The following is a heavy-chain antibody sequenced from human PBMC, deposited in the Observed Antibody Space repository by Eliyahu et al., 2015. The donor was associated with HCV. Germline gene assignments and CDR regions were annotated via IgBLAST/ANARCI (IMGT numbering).Heavy chain of an antibody. J-gene: IGHJ4*02. Sequence: EVQLVESGGGLVQPGGSLRLSCAAXGFTFSXYWMSWVRQAPGKGLEWVANIKEDGSEKYYVDSXKGRFTISRDNAKNSLYLQMNSLRAEDTAVYYCARDYFDYWGQGTLVTVSS. V-gene: IGHV3-7*01. CDR1: GFTFSXYW. CDR2: IKEDGSEK. CDR3: ARDYFDY.